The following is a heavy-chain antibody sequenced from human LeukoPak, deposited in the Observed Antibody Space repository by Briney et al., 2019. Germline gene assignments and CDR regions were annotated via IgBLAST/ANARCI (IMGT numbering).Heavy chain of an antibody. CDR1: GFTFSTYA. J-gene: IGHJ4*02. CDR3: AKINGEASDC. Sequence: GGSLRLSCAASGFTFSTYAMSWVRQAPGKGLEWVSAISGSGGSTYYADSVKGRFSISRDNSKNTLYLQMSSLRAEDTAVYYCAKINGEASDCWGQGTLVIVSS. V-gene: IGHV3-23*01. CDR2: ISGSGGST. D-gene: IGHD3-10*01.